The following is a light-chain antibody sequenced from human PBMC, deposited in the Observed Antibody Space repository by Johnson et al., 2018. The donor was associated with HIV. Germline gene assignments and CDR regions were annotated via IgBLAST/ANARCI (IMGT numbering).Light chain of an antibody. Sequence: HSVLTQPPSVSAAPGQKVTISCSGSSSNIGNNYVSWYQQLPGTAPKLLIYENNKRPSGIPDRFSGSKSGTSATMDLTGLQTGDEADYYCASWDKSLTVGTVFGPGTRVTVL. CDR2: ENN. J-gene: IGLJ1*01. V-gene: IGLV1-51*02. CDR1: SSNIGNNY. CDR3: ASWDKSLTVGTV.